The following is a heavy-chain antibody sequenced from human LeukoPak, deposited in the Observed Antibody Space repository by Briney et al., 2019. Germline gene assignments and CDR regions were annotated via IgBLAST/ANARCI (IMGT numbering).Heavy chain of an antibody. J-gene: IGHJ6*03. CDR2: IYYSGSS. CDR1: GGSISGYH. V-gene: IGHV4-59*01. CDR3: ARVPRSYYYYYYMDV. Sequence: SETLSLTCNVSGGSISGYHWSWIRQPPGKGPEWLGYIYYSGSSNYNPSLKSRVTMSADTSKNQFSLKLSSVTAADTAVYYCARVPRSYYYYYYMDVWGKGTTVTVSS.